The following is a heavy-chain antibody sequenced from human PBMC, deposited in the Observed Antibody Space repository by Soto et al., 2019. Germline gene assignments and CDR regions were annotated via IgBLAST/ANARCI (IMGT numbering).Heavy chain of an antibody. CDR3: ASVVGELSDYDYYGMDV. J-gene: IGHJ6*02. D-gene: IGHD3-10*01. CDR1: GYTFTSYG. Sequence: QVQLVQSGAEVKKPGASVKVSCKASGYTFTSYGISWVRQAPGQGLEWMGWISAYNGNTNYAQKLQGRVTMTTDTSTSTAYMELRSLRSADTAVYYCASVVGELSDYDYYGMDVLCQGTTVTVSS. V-gene: IGHV1-18*01. CDR2: ISAYNGNT.